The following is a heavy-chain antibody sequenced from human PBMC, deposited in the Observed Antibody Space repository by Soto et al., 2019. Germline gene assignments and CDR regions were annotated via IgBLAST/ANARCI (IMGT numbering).Heavy chain of an antibody. Sequence: ASVKVSCKASGYTLSNYGIDWVRQAPGQGPEWMGWVSPKNGNTNYAQKLQGRVTMTTDISTNTAFMELKSLTSDDTALYFCARAALSSSSAGFSVYWGQGTLVTVSS. D-gene: IGHD6-6*01. CDR1: GYTLSNYG. V-gene: IGHV1-18*04. J-gene: IGHJ4*02. CDR3: ARAALSSSSAGFSVY. CDR2: VSPKNGNT.